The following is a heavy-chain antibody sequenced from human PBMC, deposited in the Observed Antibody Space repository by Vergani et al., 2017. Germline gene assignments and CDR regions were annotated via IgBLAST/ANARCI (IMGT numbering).Heavy chain of an antibody. CDR1: GFTFSSYA. CDR2: ISGSGGST. V-gene: IGHV3-23*04. Sequence: VQLVESGGGVVQPGRSLRLSCAASGFTFSSYAMSWVRQAPGKGLEWVSAISGSGGSTYYADSVKGRFTISRDNSKNTLYLQMNSLRAEDAAVYYCAKGSDSIVVVAWXFAYCGQGLLVTVSS. D-gene: IGHD3-22*01. J-gene: IGHJ4*02. CDR3: AKGSDSIVVVAWXFAY.